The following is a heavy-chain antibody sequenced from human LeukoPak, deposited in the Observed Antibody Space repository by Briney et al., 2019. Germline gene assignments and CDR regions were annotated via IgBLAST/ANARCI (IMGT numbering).Heavy chain of an antibody. V-gene: IGHV3-30*02. Sequence: GSLRLSCAASGFTFSSYGMHWVRQAPGKRLEWVAFIRYDGSNKYYADSVKGRFTISRDNSKNTLYLQMNSLRAEDTAVYYCAKELGYCSSTSCYEFQHWGQGTLVTVSS. J-gene: IGHJ1*01. CDR1: GFTFSSYG. CDR2: IRYDGSNK. D-gene: IGHD2-2*01. CDR3: AKELGYCSSTSCYEFQH.